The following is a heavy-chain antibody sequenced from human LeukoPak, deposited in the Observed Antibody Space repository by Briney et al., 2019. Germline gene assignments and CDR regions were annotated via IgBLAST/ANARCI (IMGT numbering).Heavy chain of an antibody. Sequence: GGSLSLSCAASGFTFSTYAMSWVRQAPWKGPEWVSAISSSDSGTYHADSVKGRFTISRDNSKNTLYLQMNNLRVEDTAVCYCVKAPLGSCRGALCYHLDLWGKGTTVTVSS. CDR2: ISSSDSGT. CDR1: GFTFSTYA. J-gene: IGHJ6*03. CDR3: VKAPLGSCRGALCYHLDL. D-gene: IGHD2-15*01. V-gene: IGHV3-23*01.